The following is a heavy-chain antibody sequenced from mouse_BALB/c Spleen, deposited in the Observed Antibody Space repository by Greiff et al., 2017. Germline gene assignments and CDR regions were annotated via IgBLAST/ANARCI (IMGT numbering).Heavy chain of an antibody. J-gene: IGHJ3*01. CDR3: ARDERDYYGSRFAY. CDR1: GFSLTSYG. D-gene: IGHD1-1*01. CDR2: IWAGGST. V-gene: IGHV2-9*02. Sequence: QVQLQQSGPGLVAPSQSLSITCTVSGFSLTSYGVHWVRQPPGKGLEWLGVIWAGGSTNYNSALMSRLSISKDNSKSQVFLKMNSLQTDDTAMYYCARDERDYYGSRFAYWGQGTLVTVSA.